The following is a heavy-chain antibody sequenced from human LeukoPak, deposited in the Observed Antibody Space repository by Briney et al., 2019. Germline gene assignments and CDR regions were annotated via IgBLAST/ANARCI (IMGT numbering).Heavy chain of an antibody. V-gene: IGHV1-69*05. Sequence: SVKVSCKASGGTFSSYAISWVRQAPGQGLEWMGRITPIFGTANYAQKFQGRVTITTDESTSTAYMELSSLRSEDTAVYCCASLGPYFDYWGQGTLVTVSS. CDR2: ITPIFGTA. J-gene: IGHJ4*02. CDR3: ASLGPYFDY. D-gene: IGHD7-27*01. CDR1: GGTFSSYA.